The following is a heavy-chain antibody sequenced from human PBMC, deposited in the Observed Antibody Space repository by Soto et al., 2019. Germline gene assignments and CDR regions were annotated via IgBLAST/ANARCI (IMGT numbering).Heavy chain of an antibody. CDR1: GGSFSGYY. V-gene: IGHV4-34*01. Sequence: QVQLQQWSAGLLEPSETLSLTCAVYGGSFSGYYWSWIRQPPGKGLEWIGEVNHSGSTNYNPSLRSRVTIAVDTSKNQFSLKLSSVAAADMAVYDSASMAAAGNGFDPWGQGTLVTVSS. D-gene: IGHD6-13*01. J-gene: IGHJ5*02. CDR2: VNHSGST. CDR3: ASMAAAGNGFDP.